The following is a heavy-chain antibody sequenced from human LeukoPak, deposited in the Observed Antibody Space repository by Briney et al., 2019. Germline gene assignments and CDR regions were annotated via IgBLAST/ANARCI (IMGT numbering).Heavy chain of an antibody. J-gene: IGHJ4*02. CDR3: AKALGPR. CDR1: GFTFSSYG. Sequence: GGSLRLSCAASGFTFSSYGMHWVRQAPGKGLEWVAVISYDGSNKYYADSVKGRFTISRDNSKNTLYLQMNSLRAEDTAVYYCAKALGPRWGQGTLVTVSS. CDR2: ISYDGSNK. V-gene: IGHV3-30*18. D-gene: IGHD3-16*01.